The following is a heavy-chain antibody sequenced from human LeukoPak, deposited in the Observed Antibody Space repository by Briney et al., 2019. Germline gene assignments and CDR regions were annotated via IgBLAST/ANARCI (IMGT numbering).Heavy chain of an antibody. CDR3: AKDVRRCNGGCT. D-gene: IGHD2-15*01. Sequence: GGSLRLSCAASGFSFSTYSFSWVRQAPGKGLEWVSGISASGGDTFYADSVKGRFTISRVNSKNTLSLQMNSLRVEDTAMYYCAKDVRRCNGGCTWGQGTLVTVSS. CDR1: GFSFSTYS. CDR2: ISASGGDT. J-gene: IGHJ5*02. V-gene: IGHV3-23*01.